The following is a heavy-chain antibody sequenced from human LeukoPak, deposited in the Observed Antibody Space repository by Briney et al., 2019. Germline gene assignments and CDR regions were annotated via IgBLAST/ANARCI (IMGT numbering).Heavy chain of an antibody. Sequence: LPGGSLRLSCAASGFTFSSYAMSWVRQAPGKGLEWVSAISGSGSSTYYADSVKGRFTISRDNSKNTLYLQMNSLRAEDTAVYYCAKAIAAAGYYGMDVWGQGTTVTVSS. CDR1: GFTFSSYA. CDR2: ISGSGSST. D-gene: IGHD6-13*01. V-gene: IGHV3-23*01. CDR3: AKAIAAAGYYGMDV. J-gene: IGHJ6*02.